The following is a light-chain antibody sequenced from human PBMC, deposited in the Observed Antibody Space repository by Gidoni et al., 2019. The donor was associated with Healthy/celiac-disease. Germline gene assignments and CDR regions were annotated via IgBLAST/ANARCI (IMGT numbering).Light chain of an antibody. V-gene: IGKV1D-13*01. Sequence: AIQLIQSPSSLSASVGDRVTITCRASQGISSALAWYQQKPGKAPKLLIYDASSWASGVPSRFSGSGSGTDFTLTISSLQPEDFATYYCQQFNNYLITFGQGTRLEIK. CDR2: DAS. J-gene: IGKJ5*01. CDR3: QQFNNYLIT. CDR1: QGISSA.